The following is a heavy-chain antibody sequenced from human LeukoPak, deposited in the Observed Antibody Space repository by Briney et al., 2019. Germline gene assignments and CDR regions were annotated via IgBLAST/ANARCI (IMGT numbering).Heavy chain of an antibody. CDR3: ARSLRAAWLVHDY. CDR2: IKQDASQR. CDR1: GFTFTSYW. Sequence: PGGSLRLSCVASGFTFTSYWMSLVRQAPGKGLEWVANIKQDASQRHYVDSVKGRFTISRDNVKSILYLQMNSLNVEDTAVYYCARSLRAAWLVHDYWGQGTLVSVFS. J-gene: IGHJ4*02. V-gene: IGHV3-7*03. D-gene: IGHD6-19*01.